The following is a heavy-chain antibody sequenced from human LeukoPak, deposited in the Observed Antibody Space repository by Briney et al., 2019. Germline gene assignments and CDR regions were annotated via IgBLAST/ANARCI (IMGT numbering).Heavy chain of an antibody. CDR2: IYYSGGT. V-gene: IGHV4-39*01. CDR3: VRHAGGISATGTRPFDY. J-gene: IGHJ4*02. Sequence: SETLSLTCTVSGASFSSSTYYWGWIRQPPGKGLEWIGSIYYSGGTYYNPSLKSRVTMSVDTSKNQFSLKLSSVTAADTAVYYCVRHAGGISATGTRPFDYWGQGTLVTVSS. CDR1: GASFSSSTYY. D-gene: IGHD6-13*01.